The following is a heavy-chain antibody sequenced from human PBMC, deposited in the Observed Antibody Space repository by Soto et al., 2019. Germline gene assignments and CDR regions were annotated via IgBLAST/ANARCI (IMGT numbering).Heavy chain of an antibody. V-gene: IGHV3-30*18. CDR3: AKNQGVELVPLATVDWFDP. CDR1: GFIFKSYA. J-gene: IGHJ5*02. Sequence: PGGSLRLSCAASGFIFKSYAMHWVRRAPGKGLEWVAVISYDGSYTYYADSVRGRVTISRDNSKSTVYLELNNLSAEDTAVYHCAKNQGVELVPLATVDWFDPWGQGSVVTVSS. D-gene: IGHD1-26*01. CDR2: ISYDGSYT.